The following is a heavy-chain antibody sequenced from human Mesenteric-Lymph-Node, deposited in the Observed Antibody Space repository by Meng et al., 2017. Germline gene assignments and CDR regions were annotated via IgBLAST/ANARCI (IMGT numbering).Heavy chain of an antibody. CDR2: VYDSGST. D-gene: IGHD1-1*01. J-gene: IGHJ3*02. V-gene: IGHV4-38-2*02. CDR3: AKYTPVGRDAFDI. CDR1: GYFISSGYY. Sequence: GSLRLSCSVSGYFISSGYYWGWIRQPPGKGLEWIGHVYDSGSTNYNPSLKSRITISVDMSKNQFSLKMRSVTAADTAVYYCAKYTPVGRDAFDIWGQGTKVTVSS.